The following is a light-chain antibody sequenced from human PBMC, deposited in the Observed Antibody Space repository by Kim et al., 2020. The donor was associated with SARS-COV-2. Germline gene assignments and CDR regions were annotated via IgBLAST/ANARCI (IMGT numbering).Light chain of an antibody. V-gene: IGLV2-23*01. CDR1: SSDVGNYNL. CDR2: EDN. Sequence: GQSVTHSCAGTSSDVGNYNLVSWYQHHPGKAPKFIIYEDNKRPSGVSNRFSGSKSGNTASLTISGLQAEDEADYYCCSYAGFSTYVFGTGTKSPS. CDR3: CSYAGFSTYV. J-gene: IGLJ1*01.